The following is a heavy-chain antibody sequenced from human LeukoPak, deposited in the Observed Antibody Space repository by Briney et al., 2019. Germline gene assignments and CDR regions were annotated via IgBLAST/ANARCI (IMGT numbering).Heavy chain of an antibody. J-gene: IGHJ5*01. CDR3: ARDPAPQGWFDS. CDR1: GFTLSTYW. Sequence: GGSLRLSCAASGFTLSTYWMHWVRQAPGKGLVWVSRINSEGSSTTYADSVKGRFTIPRDNAKNRLYLQMNSLRAEDTAVYHCARDPAPQGWFDSWGQGTLVTVSS. V-gene: IGHV3-74*01. CDR2: INSEGSST.